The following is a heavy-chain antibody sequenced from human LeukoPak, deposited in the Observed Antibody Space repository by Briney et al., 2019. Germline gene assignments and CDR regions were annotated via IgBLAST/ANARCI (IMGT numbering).Heavy chain of an antibody. CDR2: ISIEATKE. J-gene: IGHJ3*02. D-gene: IGHD1-1*01. V-gene: IGHV3-30*01. CDR3: ARFKVGTNTTQKNAFDI. Sequence: TGRTLRLSCAASGFTFSNYAMHWVRQAPRKGLGWVAVISIEATKEYFGKSVKGRLTISRDNSKATLYLQMHRLRIEDTALYFCARFKVGTNTTQKNAFDIWGRGTVVAVSS. CDR1: GFTFSNYA.